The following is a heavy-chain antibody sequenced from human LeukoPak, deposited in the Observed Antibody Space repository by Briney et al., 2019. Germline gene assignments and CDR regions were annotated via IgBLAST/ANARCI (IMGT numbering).Heavy chain of an antibody. CDR1: GFTFSHYW. CDR3: ARRGYYYYGMDV. CDR2: VRPEGFLT. J-gene: IGHJ6*02. V-gene: IGHV3-74*01. Sequence: GSLRLSCAASGFTFSHYWMHWVRQVPGKGLVWVSRVRPEGFLTYYADSVKGRFTISRDNAKNSLYLQMNSLRAEDTAVYYCARRGYYYYGMDVWGQGTTVTVSS.